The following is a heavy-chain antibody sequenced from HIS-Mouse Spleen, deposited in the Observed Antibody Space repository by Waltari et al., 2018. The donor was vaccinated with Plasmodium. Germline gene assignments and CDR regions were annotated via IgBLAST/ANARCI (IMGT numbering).Heavy chain of an antibody. J-gene: IGHJ3*02. V-gene: IGHV3-53*01. CDR3: ARGMKSSSSAFDI. CDR2: IYSGSST. D-gene: IGHD6-6*01. Sequence: EVQLVESGGGLIQPGGSLRLSCAASGLTVSSNYMLRVSQAPGKGLEWVSVIYSGSSTYYADSVKGRFTISRDNSKNTLYLQMNSLRAEDTAVYYCARGMKSSSSAFDIWGQGTMVTVSS. CDR1: GLTVSSNY.